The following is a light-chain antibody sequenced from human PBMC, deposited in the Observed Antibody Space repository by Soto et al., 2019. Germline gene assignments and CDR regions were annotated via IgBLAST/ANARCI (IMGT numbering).Light chain of an antibody. J-gene: IGKJ1*01. V-gene: IGKV3-20*01. CDR1: QTIGANT. Sequence: ETVLTQSPGTLSLSPGERATLSCRASQTIGANTLAWYRQTPGQAPRLLIYGASNRATGIADRFSGSGSGTDFTLIISRLEPEDFALYYCQQYGSSPWTFGQGTKVEIK. CDR2: GAS. CDR3: QQYGSSPWT.